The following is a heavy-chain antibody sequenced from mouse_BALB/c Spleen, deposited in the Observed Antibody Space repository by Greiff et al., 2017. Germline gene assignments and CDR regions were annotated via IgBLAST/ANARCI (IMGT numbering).Heavy chain of an antibody. CDR2: ISSGGSYT. D-gene: IGHD2-2*01. Sequence: EVKVVESGGDLVKPGGSLKLSCAASGFTFSSYGMSWVRQTPDKRLEWVATISSGGSYTYYPDSVKGRFTISRDNAKNTLYLQMSSLKSEDTAMYYCARRRYGYDEGQAMDYWGQGTSVTVSS. CDR1: GFTFSSYG. J-gene: IGHJ4*01. CDR3: ARRRYGYDEGQAMDY. V-gene: IGHV5-6*02.